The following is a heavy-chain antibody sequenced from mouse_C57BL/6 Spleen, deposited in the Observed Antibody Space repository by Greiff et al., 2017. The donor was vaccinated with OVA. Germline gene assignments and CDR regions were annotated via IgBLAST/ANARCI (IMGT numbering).Heavy chain of an antibody. V-gene: IGHV5-12*01. CDR1: GFTFSDYY. CDR2: ISNGGGST. CDR3: ARQDDGYHTYYAMDY. Sequence: EVQGVESGGGLVQPGGSLKLSCAASGFTFSDYYMYWVRQTPEKRLEWVAYISNGGGSTYYPDTVKGRFTISRDNAKNTLYLQMSRLKSEDTAMYYCARQDDGYHTYYAMDYWGQGTSVTVSS. J-gene: IGHJ4*01. D-gene: IGHD2-3*01.